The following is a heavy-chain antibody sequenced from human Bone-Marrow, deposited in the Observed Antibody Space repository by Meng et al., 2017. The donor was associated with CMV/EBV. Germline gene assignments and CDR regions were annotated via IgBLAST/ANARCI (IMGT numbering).Heavy chain of an antibody. J-gene: IGHJ6*02. V-gene: IGHV3-73*01. CDR2: IRSKANSYAT. CDR1: GFTFSGSA. CDR3: ARDRKDCSSTDCYLGMDV. D-gene: IGHD2-2*01. Sequence: GESLKISCAASGFTFSGSAMHWVRQASGKGLEWVGRIRSKANSYATAYAASVKGRFTISRDDSKNTAYLQMNSLKTEDTAVYFCARDRKDCSSTDCYLGMDVWGQGTTVTVSS.